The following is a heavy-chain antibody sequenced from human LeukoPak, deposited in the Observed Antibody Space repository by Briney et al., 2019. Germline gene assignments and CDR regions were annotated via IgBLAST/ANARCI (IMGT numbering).Heavy chain of an antibody. V-gene: IGHV4-4*02. CDR3: ARGQGAADY. CDR1: GGSISSRNW. J-gene: IGHJ4*02. Sequence: SETLSLTCAVSGGSISSRNWWGWVRQPPGKGLEWIGEISRTGNIDYDPSVRSRATISLDKSKSQFSLRLTSLTSADTAVYYCARGQGAADYWGQGILVIVSS. CDR2: ISRTGNI. D-gene: IGHD1-26*01.